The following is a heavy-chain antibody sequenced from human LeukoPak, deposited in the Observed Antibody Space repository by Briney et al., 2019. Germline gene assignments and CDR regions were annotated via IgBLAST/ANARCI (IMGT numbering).Heavy chain of an antibody. Sequence: ASVKVSCKASGYTFTSYYMHWVRQAPGQGLEWMGRINPNSGGTNYAQKFQSRVTMTRDTSISTAYMELSRLRSDDTAVYYCARGPRIQLWLGRNDAFDIWGQGTMVTVSS. J-gene: IGHJ3*02. CDR2: INPNSGGT. CDR3: ARGPRIQLWLGRNDAFDI. V-gene: IGHV1-2*06. CDR1: GYTFTSYY. D-gene: IGHD5-18*01.